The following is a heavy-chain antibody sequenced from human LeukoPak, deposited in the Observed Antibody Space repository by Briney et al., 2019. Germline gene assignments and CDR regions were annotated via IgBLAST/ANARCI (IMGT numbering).Heavy chain of an antibody. D-gene: IGHD1-14*01. CDR3: ARSGLTSWFFDL. V-gene: IGHV4-39*01. J-gene: IGHJ2*01. CDR1: GGSISSSYYY. Sequence: SETLSLTCTVSGGSISSSYYYWGWIRQPPGKGLEWIGSIYYSGSTYYNPSLKSRVTISVDTSKNQLSLKLSSVTAADTAVYYCARSGLTSWFFDLWGRGTLVTVSS. CDR2: IYYSGST.